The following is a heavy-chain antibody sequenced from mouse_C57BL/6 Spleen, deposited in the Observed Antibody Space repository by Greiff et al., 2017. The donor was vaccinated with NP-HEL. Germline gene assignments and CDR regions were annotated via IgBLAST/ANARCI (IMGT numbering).Heavy chain of an antibody. CDR2: ISGGGGNT. CDR3: ARLGLPYYFDY. D-gene: IGHD2-4*01. Sequence: EVQRVESGGGLVKPGGSLKLSCAASGFTFSSYTMSWVRQTPEKRLEWVATISGGGGNTYYPDSVKGRFTISRDNAKNTLYLQMSSLRSEDTALYYCARLGLPYYFDYWGQGTTRTVSS. CDR1: GFTFSSYT. V-gene: IGHV5-9*01. J-gene: IGHJ2*01.